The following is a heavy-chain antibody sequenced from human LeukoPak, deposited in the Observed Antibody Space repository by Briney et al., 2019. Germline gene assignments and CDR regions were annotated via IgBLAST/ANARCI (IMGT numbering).Heavy chain of an antibody. CDR1: GFTVSSNY. Sequence: GGSLRLSCAASGFTVSSNYMSWVRQAPGKGLEWVSVIYSGGSTYYADSVKGRFTISRDNSKSTLYIQMSSLRAEDTAVYYCARVRHLVGATTYYYYYYMDVWGKGTTVTVSS. CDR2: IYSGGST. CDR3: ARVRHLVGATTYYYYYYMDV. V-gene: IGHV3-53*01. D-gene: IGHD1-26*01. J-gene: IGHJ6*03.